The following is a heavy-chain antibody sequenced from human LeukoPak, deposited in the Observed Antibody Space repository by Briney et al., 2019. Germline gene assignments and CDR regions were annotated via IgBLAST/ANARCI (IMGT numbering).Heavy chain of an antibody. D-gene: IGHD6-13*01. CDR3: AKDRNYIAAAGAVFDY. J-gene: IGHJ4*02. V-gene: IGHV3-30*18. Sequence: GGSLRLSCAASGFTFSSYGMHWVRQAPGKGLEWVAVISYDGSNKYYADSVKGRFTISRDNSKNTLYLQMNSLRAEDTAVYYYAKDRNYIAAAGAVFDYWGQGTLVTVSS. CDR1: GFTFSSYG. CDR2: ISYDGSNK.